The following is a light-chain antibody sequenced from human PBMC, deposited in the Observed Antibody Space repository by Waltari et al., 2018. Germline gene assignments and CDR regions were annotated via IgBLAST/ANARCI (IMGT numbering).Light chain of an antibody. CDR3: QRYSNYPET. V-gene: IGKV1-5*03. CDR1: QRISSW. CDR2: KAS. J-gene: IGKJ1*01. Sequence: DIKMTQSPPTLSASVGDRVTITCRASQRISSWLAWYQQNPQKAPKLLIYKASRLESRVTTRFGSSGSGTEFTLTISSLQPDDFATYYCQRYSNYPETFGQGTKVEI.